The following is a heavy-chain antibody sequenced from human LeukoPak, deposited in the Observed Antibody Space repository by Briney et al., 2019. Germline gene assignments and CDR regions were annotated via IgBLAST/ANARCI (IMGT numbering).Heavy chain of an antibody. CDR1: GLTVSSNY. D-gene: IGHD6-13*01. CDR3: SRDREQQPTFDY. Sequence: PGGSLRLSCAASGLTVSSNYMSWVRQAPGKGLEWVSLIYSGGSTYYADSVKGRFTISRDNAKNTLYLQMNSLRAEDTAVYFCSRDREQQPTFDYWGLGTLVTVSS. V-gene: IGHV3-66*01. CDR2: IYSGGST. J-gene: IGHJ4*02.